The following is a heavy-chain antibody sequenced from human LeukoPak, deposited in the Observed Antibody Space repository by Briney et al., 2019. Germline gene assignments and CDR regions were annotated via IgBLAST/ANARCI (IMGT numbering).Heavy chain of an antibody. CDR1: GGSISSSRYY. D-gene: IGHD3-10*01. CDR2: IYYSGST. J-gene: IGHJ4*02. Sequence: SETLSLTCTVSGGSISSSRYYWGWIRQPPGKGLEWIGSIYYSGSTYYNPSLKSRVTISVDTSKNQFSLKLSSVTAADTAVYYCARRALPTMVRGVIITIDDYWGQGTLVTVSS. CDR3: ARRALPTMVRGVIITIDDY. V-gene: IGHV4-39*01.